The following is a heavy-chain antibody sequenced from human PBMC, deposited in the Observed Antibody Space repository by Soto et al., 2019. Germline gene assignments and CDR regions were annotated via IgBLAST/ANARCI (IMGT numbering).Heavy chain of an antibody. CDR2: IIPIFGTA. CDR1: GGTFSSYA. D-gene: IGHD1-7*01. J-gene: IGHJ6*02. Sequence: QVQLVQSGAAVKKPGSSVKVSCKASGGTFSSYAISWVRQAPGQGLEWMGGIIPIFGTANYAQKFQGRVTITADESTSTAYMELSSLRSEDTAVYYCARAQGWDWNYISDQATYYYYGMDVWGQGNTVTVSS. V-gene: IGHV1-69*01. CDR3: ARAQGWDWNYISDQATYYYYGMDV.